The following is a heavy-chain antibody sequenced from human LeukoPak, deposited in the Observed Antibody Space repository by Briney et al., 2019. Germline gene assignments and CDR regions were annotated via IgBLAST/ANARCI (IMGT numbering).Heavy chain of an antibody. D-gene: IGHD3-10*01. Sequence: ASVKVSCKASGGTFSSYAISWVRQAPGQGLEWMGWMSPKSANTGYAQKLQGRVTITRDTSISTAYMELSSLTSEDTAVYYCARTPPGGLIDYWGQGTLVTVSS. CDR2: MSPKSANT. V-gene: IGHV1-8*03. CDR1: GGTFSSYA. J-gene: IGHJ4*02. CDR3: ARTPPGGLIDY.